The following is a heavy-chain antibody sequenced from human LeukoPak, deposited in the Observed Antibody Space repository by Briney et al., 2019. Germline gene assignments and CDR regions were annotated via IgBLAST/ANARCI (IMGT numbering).Heavy chain of an antibody. CDR3: ARGGGNSGYFQR. CDR1: GFTFRDYH. V-gene: IGHV3-11*05. Sequence: GGSLRLSCAASGFTFRDYHMSWIRQTPGKGLEWLSYISGDSYTKYADSVKGRFTISRDNAKNSLLLQMNSLRVQDTAVYYCARGGGNSGYFQRWGQGTLVTVSS. D-gene: IGHD4-23*01. CDR2: ISGDSYT. J-gene: IGHJ1*01.